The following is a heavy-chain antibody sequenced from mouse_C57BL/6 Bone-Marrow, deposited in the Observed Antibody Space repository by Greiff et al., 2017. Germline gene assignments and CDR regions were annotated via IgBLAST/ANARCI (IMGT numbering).Heavy chain of an antibody. CDR1: GYSITSGYY. V-gene: IGHV3-6*01. D-gene: IGHD1-1*01. J-gene: IGHJ4*01. Sequence: VQLQQSGPGLVKPSQSLSLTCSVTGYSITSGYYWNWILQFPGNKLEWMGYISYDGSNNYNPSLKNRISITRDTSKNQFFLKLNSVTTEDTATYYCARAPPYYYGSSYPYAMDYWGQGTSVTVSS. CDR2: ISYDGSN. CDR3: ARAPPYYYGSSYPYAMDY.